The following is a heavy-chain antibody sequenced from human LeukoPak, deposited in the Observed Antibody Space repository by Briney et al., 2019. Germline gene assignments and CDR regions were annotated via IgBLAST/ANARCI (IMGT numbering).Heavy chain of an antibody. CDR3: ARGGGGDIVVVPAAHMDV. V-gene: IGHV4-34*01. CDR2: INHSGST. Sequence: SETLSLTCAVYGGSFSGYYWSWIRQRPGKGLEWIGEINHSGSTNYNPSLKSRVTISVDTSKNQFSLKLGSVTAADTAVYYCARGGGGDIVVVPAAHMDVWGKGTTVTVSS. CDR1: GGSFSGYY. J-gene: IGHJ6*03. D-gene: IGHD2-2*01.